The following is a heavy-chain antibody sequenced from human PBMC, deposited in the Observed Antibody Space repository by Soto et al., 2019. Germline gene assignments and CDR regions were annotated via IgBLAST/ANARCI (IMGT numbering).Heavy chain of an antibody. CDR2: IYYSGST. J-gene: IGHJ5*02. D-gene: IGHD1-1*01. Sequence: PSETLSLTYTVSGGSISSGGYYWSWIRQHPGKGLEWIGYIYYSGSTYYNPSLKSRVTISVDTSKNQFSLKLSSVTAADTAVYYCARCILEGVPDPWGQGTLVTVSS. V-gene: IGHV4-31*03. CDR1: GGSISSGGYY. CDR3: ARCILEGVPDP.